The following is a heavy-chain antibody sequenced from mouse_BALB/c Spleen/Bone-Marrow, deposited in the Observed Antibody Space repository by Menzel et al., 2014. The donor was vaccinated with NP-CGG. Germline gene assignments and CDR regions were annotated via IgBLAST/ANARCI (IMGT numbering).Heavy chain of an antibody. V-gene: IGHV5-12*02. D-gene: IGHD1-1*01. CDR1: GFTFSDYY. J-gene: IGHJ4*01. CDR3: ARESYGYAMDY. Sequence: EVKLVESGGGLVQPGGALKLSCAISGFTFSDYYMFWVRQTPDKRLEWVAYISNGDGRTYYSDTVKGRFTISRDNAKNPLYLQMSRLKTEATAMYYCARESYGYAMDYRGQGTSVTVSS. CDR2: ISNGDGRT.